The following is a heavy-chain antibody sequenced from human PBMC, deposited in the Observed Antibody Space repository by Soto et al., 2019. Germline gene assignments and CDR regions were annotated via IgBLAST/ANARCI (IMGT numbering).Heavy chain of an antibody. V-gene: IGHV1-8*01. CDR2: MNPNSGNT. D-gene: IGHD4-17*01. CDR1: GYTFTSYD. CDR3: ARGVKYGAYSRWFDP. Sequence: QVQLVQSGAEVKKPGASVKVSCKASGYTFTSYDINWVRQATGQGLEYLGWMNPNSGNTAYVQKFQGRVTMTWDTSIHTADMELSSLRSEATAVYFCARGVKYGAYSRWFDPWGQGTLVTVSS. J-gene: IGHJ5*02.